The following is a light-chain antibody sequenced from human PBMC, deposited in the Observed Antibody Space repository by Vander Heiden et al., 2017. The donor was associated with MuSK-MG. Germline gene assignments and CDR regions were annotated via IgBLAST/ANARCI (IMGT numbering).Light chain of an antibody. CDR2: RND. CDR3: AAWDDSLSAAV. J-gene: IGLJ2*01. Sequence: QSVLTQPPSASGTPGQRVPLSCSGSSSNIGSNYVYWYQKLPGTAPKLLIYRNDQRPSGVPDRFSGSKSGTSASLAISGLRSEDEADYYCAAWDDSLSAAVFGGGTKLTVL. CDR1: SSNIGSNY. V-gene: IGLV1-47*01.